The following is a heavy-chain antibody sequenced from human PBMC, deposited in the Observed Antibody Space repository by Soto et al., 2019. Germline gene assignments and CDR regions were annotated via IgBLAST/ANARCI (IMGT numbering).Heavy chain of an antibody. D-gene: IGHD5-12*01. Sequence: QVQLVESGGGVVQPGRSLRLSCAASGFTFSSYGMHWVRQAPGKGLEWVAVIWYDGSNKYYADSVKGRFTISRDNSKNPLYLQMNSLRAEGTAVSYCARDGYGGGLDHWGQGTLVTVSS. CDR2: IWYDGSNK. CDR1: GFTFSSYG. V-gene: IGHV3-33*01. CDR3: ARDGYGGGLDH. J-gene: IGHJ4*02.